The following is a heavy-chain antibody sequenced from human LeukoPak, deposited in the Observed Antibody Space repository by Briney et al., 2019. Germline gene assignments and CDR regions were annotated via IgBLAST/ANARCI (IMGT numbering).Heavy chain of an antibody. D-gene: IGHD2-2*01. J-gene: IGHJ2*01. CDR1: GGSISSSSYY. CDR2: IYYSGST. V-gene: IGHV4-39*01. CDR3: ARVYCSSTSCRWYFDL. Sequence: SETLSLTCTVSGGSISSSSYYWGWIRQPPGKGLEWIGSIYYSGSTYYNPSLKSRVTISVDTSKNQFSLKLSSVTAADTAVYYCARVYCSSTSCRWYFDLWSRGTLVTVSS.